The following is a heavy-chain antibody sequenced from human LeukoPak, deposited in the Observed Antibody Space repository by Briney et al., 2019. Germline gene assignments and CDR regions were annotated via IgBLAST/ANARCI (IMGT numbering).Heavy chain of an antibody. J-gene: IGHJ6*03. CDR1: GFTFDDYA. CDR3: AKGPSRYYYMDV. CDR2: VSWNSGSI. Sequence: PGGSLRLSXVVSGFTFDDYAMHWVGQAPGKGLEWVSGVSWNSGSIGYADSVKGRFTISRDNVKNSLYLQMNSLRAEDMALYYRAKGPSRYYYMDVWGKGTTVTVSS. V-gene: IGHV3-9*03.